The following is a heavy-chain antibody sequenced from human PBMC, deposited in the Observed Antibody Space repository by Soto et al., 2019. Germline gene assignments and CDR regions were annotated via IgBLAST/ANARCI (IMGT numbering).Heavy chain of an antibody. J-gene: IGHJ4*02. Sequence: QLQLQESGPGLVKPSETLSLTCTVSGGSISSRSHYWGWIRQSPGKHLEWIGSSYYRGSTHYNPSLKPPVTLSADTSKNQVSLKVYSVTAADTAVYYCATADGFGVVTPFFEYWGQGILVTVSS. D-gene: IGHD3-3*01. V-gene: IGHV4-39*01. CDR2: SYYRGST. CDR1: GGSISSRSHY. CDR3: ATADGFGVVTPFFEY.